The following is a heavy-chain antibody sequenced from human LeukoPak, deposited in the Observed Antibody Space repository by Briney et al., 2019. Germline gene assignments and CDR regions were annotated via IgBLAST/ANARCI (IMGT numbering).Heavy chain of an antibody. CDR2: INPNSGGT. CDR1: GYTFTGYY. Sequence: ASVKVSCKASGYTFTGYYMHWVRQAPGQGLEWMGWINPNSGGTNYAQKFQGRVTMTRDTSISTAYMELSRLRSDDTAVYYCARVEGGYGDYDWFDPWGQGTLVTVSS. J-gene: IGHJ5*02. D-gene: IGHD4-17*01. CDR3: ARVEGGYGDYDWFDP. V-gene: IGHV1-2*02.